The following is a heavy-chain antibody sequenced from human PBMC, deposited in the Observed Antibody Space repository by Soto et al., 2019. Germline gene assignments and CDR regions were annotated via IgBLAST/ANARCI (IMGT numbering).Heavy chain of an antibody. J-gene: IGHJ4*02. Sequence: GGSLRLSCAASGFTFSDYYMTYIRQAPGKGLEWVSYISSSSSYTNYADSVKGRFTISRDNAKNSLYLQMNSLRAEDTAVYYCARGGSSYPLDYWGQGTLVTVSS. D-gene: IGHD6-13*01. CDR1: GFTFSDYY. CDR2: ISSSSSYT. V-gene: IGHV3-11*06. CDR3: ARGGSSYPLDY.